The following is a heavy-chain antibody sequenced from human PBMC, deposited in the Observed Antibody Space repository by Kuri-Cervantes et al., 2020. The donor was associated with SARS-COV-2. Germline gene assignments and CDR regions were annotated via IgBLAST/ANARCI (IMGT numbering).Heavy chain of an antibody. CDR2: INHSGST. D-gene: IGHD1-26*01. CDR3: PNEWDDAFDI. Sequence: SQTLSLTCAVYGGSFSGYYWSWIRQPPGKGLEWIGEINHSGSTNYNPSLKSRVTISVDTSKNQFSLKLSSVTAADTAVYYCPNEWDDAFDIWGQGTMVTVSS. CDR1: GGSFSGYY. J-gene: IGHJ3*02. V-gene: IGHV4-34*01.